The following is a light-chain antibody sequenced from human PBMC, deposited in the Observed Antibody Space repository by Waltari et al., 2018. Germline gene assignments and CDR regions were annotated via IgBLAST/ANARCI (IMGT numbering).Light chain of an antibody. CDR3: QAWGTGIQGV. CDR2: VNSDGSH. J-gene: IGLJ3*02. CDR1: SGHSTNA. V-gene: IGLV4-69*01. Sequence: QLGVTQSPSASASLGASVKLTCILSSGHSTNAVAWHQHQPSKGPRFLMKVNSDGSHSKGDGIPDRFSGSSSGAERYLTISSLQSEDEADYYCQAWGTGIQGVFGGGTKLTVL.